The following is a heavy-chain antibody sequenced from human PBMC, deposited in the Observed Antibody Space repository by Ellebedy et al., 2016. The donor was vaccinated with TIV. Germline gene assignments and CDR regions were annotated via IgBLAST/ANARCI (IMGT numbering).Heavy chain of an antibody. CDR3: AKDLRGGVSRYFDS. J-gene: IGHJ4*02. CDR1: GFTFRYYA. D-gene: IGHD2-8*02. CDR2: ISVSGYTT. Sequence: PGGSLRLSCAASGFTFRYYAMSWVRQAPGKGLEWVSTISVSGYTTYYADSVKGRFTISRDDSQNTLFLQMNNLRTEDTAVYYCAKDLRGGVSRYFDSWGQGTLVTVSS. V-gene: IGHV3-23*01.